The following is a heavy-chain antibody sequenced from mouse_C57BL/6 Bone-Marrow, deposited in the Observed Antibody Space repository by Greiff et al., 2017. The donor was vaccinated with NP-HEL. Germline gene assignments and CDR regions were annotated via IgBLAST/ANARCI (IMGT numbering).Heavy chain of an antibody. CDR1: GFTFSSYG. CDR2: ISSGGSYT. J-gene: IGHJ1*03. CDR3: ARHRWLRRDWYFDV. Sequence: VQLVESGGDLVKPGGSLKLSCAASGFTFSSYGMSWVRQTPDKRLEWVATISSGGSYTYYPDSVKGRFTISRDNAKNTLYLQMSSLKSEDTAMYYCARHRWLRRDWYFDVWGTGTTVTVSS. D-gene: IGHD2-2*01. V-gene: IGHV5-6*01.